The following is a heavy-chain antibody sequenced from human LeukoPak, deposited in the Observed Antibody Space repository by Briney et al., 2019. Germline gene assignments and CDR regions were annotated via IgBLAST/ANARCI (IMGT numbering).Heavy chain of an antibody. D-gene: IGHD3-3*01. CDR1: GGSIIGYY. CDR3: ARSRVWSDHWGYFDY. CDR2: IYHSGST. J-gene: IGHJ4*02. V-gene: IGHV4-59*01. Sequence: SETLSLTCTVSGGSIIGYYWNWIRQPPGKGLDWTGYIYHSGSTNYNPSLKSRVTISVDTSKTQISLKLRAVTAADTAVYYCARSRVWSDHWGYFDYWGQGTLVTVSS.